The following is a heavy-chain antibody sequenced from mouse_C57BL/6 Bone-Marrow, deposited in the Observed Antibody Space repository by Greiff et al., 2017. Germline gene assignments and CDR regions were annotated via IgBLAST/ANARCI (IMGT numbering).Heavy chain of an antibody. CDR3: SRQVTTVLATKYFDV. D-gene: IGHD1-1*01. V-gene: IGHV5-9*01. Sequence: DVMLVESGGGLVKPGGSLKLSCAASGFTFSSYTMSWVRQTPEKRLQWVAAISGGGGNTYYPDSVKGRSTISRDNDKNILYLQMISLRSEDTALYYCSRQVTTVLATKYFDVWGTGTTVTVSS. J-gene: IGHJ1*03. CDR2: ISGGGGNT. CDR1: GFTFSSYT.